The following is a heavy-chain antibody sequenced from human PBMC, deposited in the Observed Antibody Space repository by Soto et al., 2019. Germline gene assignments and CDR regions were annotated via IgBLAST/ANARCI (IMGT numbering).Heavy chain of an antibody. V-gene: IGHV1-18*01. CDR1: GYTFTSYG. J-gene: IGHJ1*01. CDR2: ISAYNGKT. D-gene: IGHD2-2*02. Sequence: QVQLVQSGAEVKKPGASVKVSCKASGYTFTSYGISWVRQAPGQGLEWMGWISAYNGKTNYAQKLQGRVTMTTDTSTSTAYMELRSLRSDDTAVYYCARETRDCSSTSCYTIAEYFQHWGQGTLVTVSS. CDR3: ARETRDCSSTSCYTIAEYFQH.